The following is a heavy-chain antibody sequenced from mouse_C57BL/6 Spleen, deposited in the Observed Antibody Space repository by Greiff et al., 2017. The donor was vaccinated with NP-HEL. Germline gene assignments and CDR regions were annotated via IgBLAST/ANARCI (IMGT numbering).Heavy chain of an antibody. Sequence: EVKLVESGGGLVQPGGSMKLSCVASGFTFSNYWMNWVRQSPEKGLEWVAQIRLKSDNYATHYAESVKGRFTISRDDSKSSVYLQMNNLRAEDTGIYYCTGDGNPYWYFDVWGTGTTVTVSS. CDR1: GFTFSNYW. CDR3: TGDGNPYWYFDV. J-gene: IGHJ1*03. CDR2: IRLKSDNYAT. D-gene: IGHD2-1*01. V-gene: IGHV6-3*01.